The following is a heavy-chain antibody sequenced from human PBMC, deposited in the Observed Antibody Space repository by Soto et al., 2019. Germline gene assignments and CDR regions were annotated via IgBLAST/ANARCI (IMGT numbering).Heavy chain of an antibody. CDR2: INPSGGST. CDR3: ARDKGYYDSSGYYYYYYGMDV. CDR1: GYTFTSYY. D-gene: IGHD3-22*01. V-gene: IGHV1-46*01. J-gene: IGHJ6*02. Sequence: ASVKVSCKASGYTFTSYYMHWVRQAPGQGLKGMGIINPSGGSTSYAQKFQGRVTMTRDTSTSTVYMELSSLRSEGTAVYYCARDKGYYDSSGYYYYYYGMDVWGQGTTVTVSS.